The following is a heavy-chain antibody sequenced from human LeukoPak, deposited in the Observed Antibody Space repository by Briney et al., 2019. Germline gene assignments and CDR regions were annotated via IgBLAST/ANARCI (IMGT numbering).Heavy chain of an antibody. CDR2: IYYSGST. CDR1: GGSISSYY. Sequence: SETLSLTCTVSGGSISSYYWSWIRQPPGKGLEWIGYIYYSGSTNYNPSPKSRVTISVDTSKNQFSLKLSSVTAADTAVYYCARASYGLYYYYYYMDVWGKGTTVTVSS. V-gene: IGHV4-59*01. J-gene: IGHJ6*03. CDR3: ARASYGLYYYYYYMDV. D-gene: IGHD3-16*01.